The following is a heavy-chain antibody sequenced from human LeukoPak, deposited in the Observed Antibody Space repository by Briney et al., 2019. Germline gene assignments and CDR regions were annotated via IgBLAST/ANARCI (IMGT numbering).Heavy chain of an antibody. D-gene: IGHD3-10*01. CDR2: FYPRDSDT. CDR1: GYTFTHQW. J-gene: IGHJ4*02. CDR3: ARHSDVIGAI. Sequence: PGESLKISCKASGYTFTHQWIGWVRQMSGNGPEWMGIFYPRDSDTIYSPFFQGHVTISADTSINTAYLEWSSLEASDTAIYYCARHSDVIGAIWGQGTLVTVSS. V-gene: IGHV5-51*01.